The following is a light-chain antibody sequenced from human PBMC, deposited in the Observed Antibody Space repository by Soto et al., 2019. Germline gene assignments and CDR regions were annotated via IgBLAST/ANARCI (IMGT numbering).Light chain of an antibody. CDR3: QQYNNWPLT. CDR1: QSVTSN. Sequence: EIVMTQSPATLSVSPGERATLSCRASQSVTSNLAWYQQKPGQAPRLLIYSSSTRATGIPARFSGSGSGTEFTLTISSVQSADFAGYHCQQYNNWPLTFGGGSKVEIK. J-gene: IGKJ4*01. CDR2: SSS. V-gene: IGKV3-15*01.